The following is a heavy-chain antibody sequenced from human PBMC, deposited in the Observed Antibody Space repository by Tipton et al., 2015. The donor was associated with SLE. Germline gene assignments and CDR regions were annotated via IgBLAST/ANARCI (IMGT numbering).Heavy chain of an antibody. V-gene: IGHV4-39*07. J-gene: IGHJ4*02. CDR1: GGSISSSTHY. CDR2: IYSNGNT. D-gene: IGHD6-13*01. CDR3: AKGSSWTPFDY. Sequence: LRLSCAVSGGSISSSTHYWGWIRQTPGKGLEWIGSIYSNGNTYYNPSLKSRVTISVDTPKNQFSLKLSSVTAADTAVYYCAKGSSWTPFDYWGQGTLVTVSS.